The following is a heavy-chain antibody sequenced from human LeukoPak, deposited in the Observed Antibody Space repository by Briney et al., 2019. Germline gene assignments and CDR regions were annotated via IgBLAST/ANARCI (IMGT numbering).Heavy chain of an antibody. Sequence: QPGGSLRLSCAASGFTFSSYEMNWVRQAPGKGLEWVSYISSSGSTIYYADSVKGRFTISRDNAKNSLYLQMNSLRAEDTAVYYCARGVYYSGYGNFDYWGHGTLVTVSS. V-gene: IGHV3-48*03. CDR2: ISSSGSTI. CDR3: ARGVYYSGYGNFDY. CDR1: GFTFSSYE. J-gene: IGHJ4*01. D-gene: IGHD5-12*01.